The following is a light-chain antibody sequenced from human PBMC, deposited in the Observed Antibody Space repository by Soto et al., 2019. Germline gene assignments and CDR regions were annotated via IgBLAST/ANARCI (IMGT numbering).Light chain of an antibody. CDR1: QSLLNSNGNNY. CDR2: LSS. CDR3: MQPLRNPWT. V-gene: IGKV2-28*01. J-gene: IGKJ1*01. Sequence: DIVMTQSPLSLPVTPGEPASISCTSSQSLLNSNGNNYLDWYVQKPGQSPQLLIHLSSKRASGVPDRFSGSGSGTSFTLKISRVEAEDVGVYYCMQPLRNPWTFGQGTKVEIK.